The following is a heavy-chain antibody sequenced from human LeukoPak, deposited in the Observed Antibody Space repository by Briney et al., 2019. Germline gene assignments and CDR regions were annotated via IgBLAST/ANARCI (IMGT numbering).Heavy chain of an antibody. CDR2: IHHSGST. CDR1: GDSVTNHQ. V-gene: IGHV4-59*02. Sequence: SETQSLTCTVSGDSVTNHQWSWVRQPPGKGLEWIAYIHHSGSTNYNPSLKNRVTISIDTSKNQFSLRLISVTAADTAVYYCARYPLAFDFWGQGILVTVSS. J-gene: IGHJ4*02. CDR3: ARYPLAFDF. D-gene: IGHD6-6*01.